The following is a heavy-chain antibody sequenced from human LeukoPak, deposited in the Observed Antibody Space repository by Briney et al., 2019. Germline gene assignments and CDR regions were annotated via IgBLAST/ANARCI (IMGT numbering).Heavy chain of an antibody. CDR2: INPNSGGT. J-gene: IGHJ4*02. Sequence: ASVKVSCKASGYTLTGYYMHWVRQAPGQGLEWMGWINPNSGGTNYAQKFQGRVTMTRDTSISTAYMEVSRLRSDDTAVYYCARDVDELGYCSSTSCRRLYYFDYWGQGTLVTVSS. V-gene: IGHV1-2*02. CDR1: GYTLTGYY. D-gene: IGHD2-2*01. CDR3: ARDVDELGYCSSTSCRRLYYFDY.